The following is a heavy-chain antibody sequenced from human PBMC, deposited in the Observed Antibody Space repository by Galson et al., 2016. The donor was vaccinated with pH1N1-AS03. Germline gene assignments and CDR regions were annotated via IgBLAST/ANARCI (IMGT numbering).Heavy chain of an antibody. Sequence: SLRLSCAASGFTFTGYWMSWVRQAPGKGLEWVANIKGDGSEKVYVDSVKGRFTISRDNAKNSLYLQMDNLRAEDTAVYYCARTNWFDYWGQGTLVTVSS. CDR2: IKGDGSEK. J-gene: IGHJ4*02. CDR3: ARTNWFDY. V-gene: IGHV3-7*01. CDR1: GFTFTGYW. D-gene: IGHD7-27*01.